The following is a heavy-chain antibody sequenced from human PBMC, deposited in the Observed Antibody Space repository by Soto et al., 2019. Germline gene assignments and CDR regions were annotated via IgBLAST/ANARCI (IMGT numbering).Heavy chain of an antibody. J-gene: IGHJ4*02. CDR3: ASAGYGDKGFADY. V-gene: IGHV4-31*03. D-gene: IGHD4-17*01. Sequence: QVQLQESGPGLVKPSQTLSLTCTVSGGSISSGGYYWSWIRQHPGKGLEWIGYIYYSGSTYYNPSLESRVTISVDTSKNQWAPKLSSVTAADTAVYYCASAGYGDKGFADYWGQVTLVTVSS. CDR2: IYYSGST. CDR1: GGSISSGGYY.